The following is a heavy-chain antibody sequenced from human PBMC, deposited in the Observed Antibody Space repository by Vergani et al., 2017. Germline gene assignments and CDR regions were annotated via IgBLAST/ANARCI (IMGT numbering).Heavy chain of an antibody. CDR1: GFTFYNYA. D-gene: IGHD2-15*01. Sequence: EVQLLESGGGLVQPGGSLRLSCAASGFTFYNYAMTLVRQAPGKGLEWVAGISGSVGNTYYADSVKSRFTISRDNSKATVSLQMNSLRAEDTAVYYCATGGYCSGGRCYRHFEFWGQGTLVTVSS. CDR3: ATGGYCSGGRCYRHFEF. J-gene: IGHJ4*02. CDR2: ISGSVGNT. V-gene: IGHV3-23*01.